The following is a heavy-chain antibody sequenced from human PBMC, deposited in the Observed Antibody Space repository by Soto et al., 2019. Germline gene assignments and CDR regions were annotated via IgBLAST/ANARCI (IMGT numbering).Heavy chain of an antibody. Sequence: ASVKVSCKASGYTFTGYYMHWVRQAPGQGLEWMGWINPNSGGTNYAQKFQGWVTMTRDTSISTAYMELSRLRSDDTAVYYCARDTPPGGFCSGGSGPPGGRADVFDIWGQGKMVTVSS. CDR2: INPNSGGT. J-gene: IGHJ3*02. CDR3: ARDTPPGGFCSGGSGPPGGRADVFDI. V-gene: IGHV1-2*04. D-gene: IGHD2-15*01. CDR1: GYTFTGYY.